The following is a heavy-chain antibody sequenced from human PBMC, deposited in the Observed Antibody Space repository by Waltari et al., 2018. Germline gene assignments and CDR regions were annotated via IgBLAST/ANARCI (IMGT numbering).Heavy chain of an antibody. CDR3: ARDGVATINY. D-gene: IGHD5-12*01. CDR2: IKLDGSEK. V-gene: IGHV3-7*01. CDR1: GFPFRDYW. Sequence: EVQLVESGGGLVQPGGSLRVPCAASGFPFRDYWMTWVRQVPGKGLEWVANIKLDGSEKYYVDSVKGRFTISRDNAKNSLYLQMNSLGVEDTAVYYCARDGVATINYWGQGTLVTVSS. J-gene: IGHJ4*02.